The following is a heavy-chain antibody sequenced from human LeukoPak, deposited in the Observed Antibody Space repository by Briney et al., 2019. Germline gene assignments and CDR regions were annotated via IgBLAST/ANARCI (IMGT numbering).Heavy chain of an antibody. CDR1: GGSFSGYY. Sequence: SETLSLTCAVYGGSFSGYYWSWIRQPPGKGLGWIGEINHSGSTNYNPSLKSRVTISVDTSKNQFSLKLSSVTAADTAVYYCAGTYDYVVKYWGQGTLVTVSS. CDR3: AGTYDYVVKY. CDR2: INHSGST. V-gene: IGHV4-34*01. J-gene: IGHJ4*02. D-gene: IGHD3-16*01.